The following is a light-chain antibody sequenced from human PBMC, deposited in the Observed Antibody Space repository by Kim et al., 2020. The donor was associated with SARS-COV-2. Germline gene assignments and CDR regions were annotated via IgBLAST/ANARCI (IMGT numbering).Light chain of an antibody. V-gene: IGLV2-11*01. CDR3: CSYAGSPPYV. Sequence: QSALTQPRSVSGSPGQSVTISCIGSSSDVGGYHYVSWYQQYPGKAPKLMIFDVTKRPSGVPDRFSGSKSDNTASLTISGLQAEDEADYCCCSYAGSPPYVFGTGTKVTVL. J-gene: IGLJ1*01. CDR1: SSDVGGYHY. CDR2: DVT.